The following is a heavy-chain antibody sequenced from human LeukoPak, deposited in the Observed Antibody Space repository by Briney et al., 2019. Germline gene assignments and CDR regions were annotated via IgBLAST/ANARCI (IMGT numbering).Heavy chain of an antibody. CDR1: GFTVSSNN. V-gene: IGHV3-66*02. CDR3: ARVPTYYYDSSGQTADY. Sequence: TGGSLRLSCAASGFTVSSNNMSWVRQAPGKGLEWVSVIYSGGSTYYADSVKGRFTISRDNSKNTLYLQMNSLRAEDTAVYYCARVPTYYYDSSGQTADYWGQGTLVTVSS. CDR2: IYSGGST. J-gene: IGHJ4*02. D-gene: IGHD3-22*01.